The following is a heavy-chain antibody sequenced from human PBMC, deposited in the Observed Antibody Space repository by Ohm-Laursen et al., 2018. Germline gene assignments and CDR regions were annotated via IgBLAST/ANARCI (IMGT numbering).Heavy chain of an antibody. CDR3: ARKVVAFDI. Sequence: SLRLSCAAPGFTFSSYWMSWVRQAPGKGLEWVSRISGSGDVTNYADSVKGRFTISRDNSKNTLYLQMNSLRAEDTAVYYCARKVVAFDIWGQGTMVTVSS. J-gene: IGHJ3*02. V-gene: IGHV3-23*01. CDR1: GFTFSSYW. CDR2: ISGSGDVT.